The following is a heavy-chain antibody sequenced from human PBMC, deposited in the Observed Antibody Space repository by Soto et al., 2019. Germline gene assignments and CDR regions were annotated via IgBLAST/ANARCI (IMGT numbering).Heavy chain of an antibody. CDR2: IYSGGST. D-gene: IGHD6-13*01. Sequence: EVQLVESGGGLIQPGGSLRLSCAASGFTVSSNYMSWVRQAPGKGLEWVSVIYSGGSTYYTDSVEGRFTISRDNSKNTLYLQMNSRRDDDTAVDYCAATWGAAASGQFGYWGQGTLVTVSS. V-gene: IGHV3-53*01. CDR1: GFTVSSNY. CDR3: AATWGAAASGQFGY. J-gene: IGHJ4*02.